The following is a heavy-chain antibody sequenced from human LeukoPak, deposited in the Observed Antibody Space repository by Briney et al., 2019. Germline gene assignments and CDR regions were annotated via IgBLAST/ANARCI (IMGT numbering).Heavy chain of an antibody. V-gene: IGHV1-2*02. Sequence: GASVKVSCKASGYTFTGYYMHWVRQAPRQGLEWMGWINPNSGGTNYAQKFQGRVTMTRDTSISTAYMELSRLRSDDTAVYYCARKPPYYYYGMDVWGQGTTVTVSS. CDR1: GYTFTGYY. J-gene: IGHJ6*02. CDR2: INPNSGGT. CDR3: ARKPPYYYYGMDV.